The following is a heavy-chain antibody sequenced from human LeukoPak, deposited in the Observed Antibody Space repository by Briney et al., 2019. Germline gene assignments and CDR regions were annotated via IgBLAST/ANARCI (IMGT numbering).Heavy chain of an antibody. D-gene: IGHD3-22*01. J-gene: IGHJ4*02. CDR3: ARSKSGYYYTFDY. CDR2: IIPIFCTA. CDR1: GGTFSSYA. V-gene: IGHV1-69*05. Sequence: AAVKVSCKGSGGTFSSYAISWVRQDPGQGPEWVGGIIPIFCTANSAQKLQGRATLITDESTSTAYIELSSLRSEDTAVYYCARSKSGYYYTFDYWGQGTLVTVSS.